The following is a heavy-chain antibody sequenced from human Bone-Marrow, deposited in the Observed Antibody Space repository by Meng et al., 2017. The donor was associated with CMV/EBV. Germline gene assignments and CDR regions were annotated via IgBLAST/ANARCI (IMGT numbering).Heavy chain of an antibody. D-gene: IGHD6-6*01. J-gene: IGHJ6*02. CDR3: ARDLSSSSSEGAEGGNYYYYYGMDV. Sequence: GGSLRLSCAASGFTFSSYSMNWVRQAPGKGLEWVSSISSSSSYIYYADSVKGRFTISRDNAKNSLYLQMNSLRAEDTAVYYCARDLSSSSSEGAEGGNYYYYYGMDVWGQGTTVTVAS. CDR1: GFTFSSYS. CDR2: ISSSSSYI. V-gene: IGHV3-21*04.